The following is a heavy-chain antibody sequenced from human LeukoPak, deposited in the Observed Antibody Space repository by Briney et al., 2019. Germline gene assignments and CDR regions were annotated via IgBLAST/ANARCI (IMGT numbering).Heavy chain of an antibody. CDR3: ASFPRLRQQQLVTFDY. Sequence: SETLSLTCTVSGGSISSGGYYWSWIRQPPGKGLEWIGYIYHSGSTYYNPSLKSRVTISVDRSKNQSSLKLSSVTAADTAVYYCASFPRLRQQQLVTFDYWGQGTLVTVSS. J-gene: IGHJ4*02. V-gene: IGHV4-30-2*01. D-gene: IGHD6-13*01. CDR1: GGSISSGGYY. CDR2: IYHSGST.